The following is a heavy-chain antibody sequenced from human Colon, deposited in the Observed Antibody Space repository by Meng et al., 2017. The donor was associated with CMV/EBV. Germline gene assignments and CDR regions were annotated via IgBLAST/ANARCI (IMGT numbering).Heavy chain of an antibody. Sequence: GSLRLSCTVSSGSMSSNYWSWIRQSPGKGLEWLGYIYYTGRTNYNPSLRSRVTMSIDTSKNQFSLSLNSVTAADTALYYCASGPIVLVSGAIPRFDRWSQGTLVTVSS. J-gene: IGHJ4*02. CDR2: IYYTGRT. CDR3: ASGPIVLVSGAIPRFDR. V-gene: IGHV4-59*01. CDR1: SGSMSSNY. D-gene: IGHD2-8*02.